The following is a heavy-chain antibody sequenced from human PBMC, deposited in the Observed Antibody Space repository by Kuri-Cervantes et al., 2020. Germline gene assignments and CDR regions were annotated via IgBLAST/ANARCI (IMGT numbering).Heavy chain of an antibody. Sequence: GESLKISCAASGFTFSSYAMSWVRQAPGKGLEWVSAISGSGGSTYYADSVKGRFTISRDNSQNTLYLQMNSLRAEDTAVYYCARGSPQLERGYYYYGMDVWGQGTTVTVSS. J-gene: IGHJ6*02. CDR1: GFTFSSYA. D-gene: IGHD1-1*01. V-gene: IGHV3-23*01. CDR3: ARGSPQLERGYYYYGMDV. CDR2: ISGSGGST.